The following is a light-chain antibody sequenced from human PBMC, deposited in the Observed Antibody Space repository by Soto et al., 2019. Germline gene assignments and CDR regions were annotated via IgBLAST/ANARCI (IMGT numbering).Light chain of an antibody. CDR1: QSVSSN. J-gene: IGKJ5*01. V-gene: IGKV3D-15*01. CDR3: QQYNNWPPRT. Sequence: EILMTQSPATLSVSPGGRATLSCRASQSVSSNLAWYQQKPGQAPRLLIFGASTRATGIPARFSGSGSGTEFTLTISNLQSEDFAVYLCQQYNNWPPRTFGQGTRLQIK. CDR2: GAS.